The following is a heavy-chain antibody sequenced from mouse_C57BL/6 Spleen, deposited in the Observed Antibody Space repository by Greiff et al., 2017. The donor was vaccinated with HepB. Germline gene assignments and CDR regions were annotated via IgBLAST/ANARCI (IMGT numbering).Heavy chain of an antibody. CDR3: AREAYY. V-gene: IGHV1-76*01. Sequence: VKLMESGAELVRPGASVKLSCKASGYTFTDYYINWVKQRPGQGLEWIARIYPGSGNTYYNEKFKGKATLTAEKSSSTAYMQLSSLTSEDSAVYFCAREAYYWGQGTTLTVSS. CDR2: IYPGSGNT. D-gene: IGHD3-2*02. CDR1: GYTFTDYY. J-gene: IGHJ2*01.